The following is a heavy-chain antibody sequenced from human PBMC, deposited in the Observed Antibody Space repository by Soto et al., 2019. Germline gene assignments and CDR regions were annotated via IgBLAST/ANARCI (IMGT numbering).Heavy chain of an antibody. CDR1: GGSLSSDNW. CDR2: IYHSGST. CDR3: AKMGPGSFDP. V-gene: IGHV4-4*02. Sequence: XTLSLPCAVSGGSLSSDNWWSWVLQPPGKGLEWIGEIYHSGSTKYGPSLKSRVTISLDKSKDQLALKLSSVTAADTAVYYCAKMGPGSFDPWGQGTLGTVSS. D-gene: IGHD3-10*01. J-gene: IGHJ5*02.